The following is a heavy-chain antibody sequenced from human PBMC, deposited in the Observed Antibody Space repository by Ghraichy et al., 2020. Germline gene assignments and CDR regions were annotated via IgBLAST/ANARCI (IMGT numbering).Heavy chain of an antibody. J-gene: IGHJ6*03. CDR3: ARVLADFWSGYEDYYYYMDV. CDR1: GGSISSGGYY. D-gene: IGHD3-3*01. Sequence: SETLSLTCTVSGGSISSGGYYWSWIRQHPGKDLEWIGYIYYSGSTYYNPSLKSRVTISVDTSKNQFSLKLSSVTAADTAVYYCARVLADFWSGYEDYYYYMDVWGKGTTVTVSS. V-gene: IGHV4-31*03. CDR2: IYYSGST.